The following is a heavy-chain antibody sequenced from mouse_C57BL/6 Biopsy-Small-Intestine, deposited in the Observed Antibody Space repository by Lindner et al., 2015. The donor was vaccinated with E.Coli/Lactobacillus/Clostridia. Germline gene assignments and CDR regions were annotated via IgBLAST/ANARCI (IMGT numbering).Heavy chain of an antibody. CDR3: VREIYYDYSWFAY. CDR1: GFTFNTYA. J-gene: IGHJ3*01. Sequence: VQLQESGGGLVQPKGSLKLSCAASGFTFNTYAMHWVRQAPGKGLEWVARIRSKGSNYATYYADSVKDRFTISRDDSQSMLYLQMNNLKTEDTAMYYCVREIYYDYSWFAYWGQGTLVTVSA. V-gene: IGHV10-3*01. D-gene: IGHD2-4*01. CDR2: IRSKGSNYAT.